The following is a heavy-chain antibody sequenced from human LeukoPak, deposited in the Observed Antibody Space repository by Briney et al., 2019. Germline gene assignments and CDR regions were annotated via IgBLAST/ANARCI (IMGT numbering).Heavy chain of an antibody. D-gene: IGHD3-9*01. Sequence: SETLSLTCTVSGGSISSGGYYWSWIRQHPGKGLEWIGYIYYSGSTYYNPSLKSRVTISVDTSKNQFSLKLSSVTAADTGVYYCARVWRGYDILTGYYEVPYFDYWGQGTLVTVSS. V-gene: IGHV4-31*03. CDR2: IYYSGST. CDR3: ARVWRGYDILTGYYEVPYFDY. CDR1: GGSISSGGYY. J-gene: IGHJ4*02.